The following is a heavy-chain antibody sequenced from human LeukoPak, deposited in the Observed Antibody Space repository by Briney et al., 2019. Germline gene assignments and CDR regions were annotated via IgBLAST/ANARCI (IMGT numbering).Heavy chain of an antibody. CDR3: ARGRGPYYDSSGNYRVAFDI. CDR1: GGSISSYY. Sequence: PSETLSHTCTVSGGSISSYYWSWIRQPPGKGLEWIGYIYYSGSTNYNPSLKSRVTISVDTSKYQFSLKLSSVTAADTAVYYCARGRGPYYDSSGNYRVAFDIWGKGPRVTVSS. D-gene: IGHD3-22*01. CDR2: IYYSGST. V-gene: IGHV4-59*01. J-gene: IGHJ3*02.